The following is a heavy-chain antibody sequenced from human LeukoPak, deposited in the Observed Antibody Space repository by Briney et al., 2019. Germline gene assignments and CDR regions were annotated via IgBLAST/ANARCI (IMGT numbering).Heavy chain of an antibody. CDR2: IGGGGENT. CDR3: AEVLSGSQDY. J-gene: IGHJ4*02. D-gene: IGHD1-26*01. Sequence: PGGSLRLSCVASGCTSGDYAMNWVRQAPGQGLEWVSTIGGGGENTYYADSAKGRFTNSRDNSKNTVCLRMDSLRAEDTAVYCFAEVLSGSQDYWGQGTLVTVFS. CDR1: GCTSGDYA. V-gene: IGHV3-23*01.